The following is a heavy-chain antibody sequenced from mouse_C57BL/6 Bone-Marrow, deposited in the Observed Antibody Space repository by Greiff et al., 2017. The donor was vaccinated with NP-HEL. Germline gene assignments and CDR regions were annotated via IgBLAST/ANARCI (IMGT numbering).Heavy chain of an antibody. J-gene: IGHJ2*01. Sequence: QVQLKESGAELVRPGTLVKVSCKASGYAFTNYLIEWVKQRPGQGLEWIGVINPGSGGTNYNEKFKGKATLTADKSSSTAYMQLSSLTSEDSAVYFCARGVGLFDYWGQGTTLTVSS. CDR1: GYAFTNYL. CDR3: ARGVGLFDY. V-gene: IGHV1-54*01. D-gene: IGHD1-1*02. CDR2: INPGSGGT.